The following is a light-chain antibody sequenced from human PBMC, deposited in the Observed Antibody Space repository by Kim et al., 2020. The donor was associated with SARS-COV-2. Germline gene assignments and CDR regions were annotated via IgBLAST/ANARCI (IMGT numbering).Light chain of an antibody. CDR1: QIVSSNY. CDR2: GAT. CDR3: QQYGSSPQT. V-gene: IGKV3-20*01. J-gene: IGKJ2*01. Sequence: LSPEERGTHACRASQIVSSNYLAWYQQKPGQAPRLLIYGATNRATGIPDRFSGSGSGTDFTLTISRLAPADFAVYYCQQYGSSPQTFGQGTKLEI.